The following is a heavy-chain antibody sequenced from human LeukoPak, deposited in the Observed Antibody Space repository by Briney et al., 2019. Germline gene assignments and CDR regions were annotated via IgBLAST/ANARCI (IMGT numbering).Heavy chain of an antibody. Sequence: PGGSLRLSCAASGFTFSSFALHWVRQAPGKGLEWVAVISYEDGSNKYYADSVKGRFTISRDNSKHTTYLQMNSLRTEDTAVYYCARESGGNTPYYFDYWGQGTLVTVSS. V-gene: IGHV3-30*04. CDR2: ISYEDGSNK. J-gene: IGHJ4*02. CDR1: GFTFSSFA. D-gene: IGHD2-2*02. CDR3: ARESGGNTPYYFDY.